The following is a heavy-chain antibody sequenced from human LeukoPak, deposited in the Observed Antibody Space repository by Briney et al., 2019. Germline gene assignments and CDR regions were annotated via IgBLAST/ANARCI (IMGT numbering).Heavy chain of an antibody. J-gene: IGHJ4*02. D-gene: IGHD3-22*01. CDR1: GFTFSSYA. V-gene: IGHV3-23*01. CDR2: STSGGST. CDR3: ANEGPYSSGYYYFDY. Sequence: GGSLRLSCAASGFTFSSYAMSWVRPTPGKGLEWVSVSTSGGSTYYAVSVKGRFTISRKTSKKPLYLQMKRLRVEDTAVYYCANEGPYSSGYYYFDYWGQGTLVTVSS.